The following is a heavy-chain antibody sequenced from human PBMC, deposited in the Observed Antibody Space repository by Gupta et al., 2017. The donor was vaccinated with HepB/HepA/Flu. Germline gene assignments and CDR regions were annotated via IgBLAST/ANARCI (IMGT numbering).Heavy chain of an antibody. V-gene: IGHV1-24*01. CDR2: FDPEDGET. Sequence: QVQLVQSGAEVKKPGASVKVSCKVSGYTLTELSMHWVRQAPGKGLEGMGGFDPEDGETIYAKKFQGRVTMTEETSTDTAYMELSSLRSEETAVYYCATAPRGGFIYYYYMDVWGKGTTVTVSS. CDR3: ATAPRGGFIYYYYMDV. CDR1: GYTLTELS. J-gene: IGHJ6*03. D-gene: IGHD3-10*01.